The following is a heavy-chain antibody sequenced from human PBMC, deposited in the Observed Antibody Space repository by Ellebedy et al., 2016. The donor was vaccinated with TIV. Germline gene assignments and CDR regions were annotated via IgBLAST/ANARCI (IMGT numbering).Heavy chain of an antibody. Sequence: PGGSLRLSCAASGFTISSYDMHWVRQVTGKGLEWVSVIGTGGDTYYPGSVKGRFTISRDNSKNTLYLQMNSLRAEDTAVYYCAVPGIAAAGTIVPLFDYWGQGTLVTVSS. D-gene: IGHD6-13*01. CDR1: GFTISSYD. CDR3: AVPGIAAAGTIVPLFDY. V-gene: IGHV3-13*01. J-gene: IGHJ4*02. CDR2: IGTGGDT.